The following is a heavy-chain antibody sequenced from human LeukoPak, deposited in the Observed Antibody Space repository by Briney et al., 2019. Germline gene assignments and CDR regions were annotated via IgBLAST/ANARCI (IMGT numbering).Heavy chain of an antibody. Sequence: PETLSLTCTVSGGSISSYYWSWIRQPPGKGLEWIGYIYYSGSTNYNPSLKSRVTISVDTSKNQFSLKLSSVTAADTAVYYCARSLYYDIYFDYWGQGTLVTVSS. CDR1: GGSISSYY. J-gene: IGHJ4*02. CDR3: ARSLYYDIYFDY. V-gene: IGHV4-59*01. D-gene: IGHD3-9*01. CDR2: IYYSGST.